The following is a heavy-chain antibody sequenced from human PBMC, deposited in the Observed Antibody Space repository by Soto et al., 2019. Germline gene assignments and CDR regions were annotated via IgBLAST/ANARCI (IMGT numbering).Heavy chain of an antibody. CDR1: GGTFSSYS. J-gene: IGHJ4*02. CDR3: ARDGGRHSGGIDY. CDR2: IIPIFGTA. Sequence: QVQLVQSGAEVKKPGSSVKVSCKASGGTFSSYSINWVRQAPGQGLEWMGEIIPIFGTANYAQKFQGRVTITADESTSTAYMELSSLRSEDTAVHYCARDGGRHSGGIDYWGQGTLVTVCS. D-gene: IGHD1-26*01. V-gene: IGHV1-69*01.